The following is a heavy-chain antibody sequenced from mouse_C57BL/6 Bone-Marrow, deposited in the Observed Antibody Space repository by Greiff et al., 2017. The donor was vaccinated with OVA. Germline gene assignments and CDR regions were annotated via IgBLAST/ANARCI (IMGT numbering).Heavy chain of an antibody. J-gene: IGHJ1*03. CDR1: GYTFTDYE. CDR3: TRGATTKWYFDV. V-gene: IGHV1-15*01. CDR2: IDPETGGT. Sequence: VQLQQSGAELVRPGASVTLSCKASGYTFTDYEMHWVKQTPVHGLEWIGAIDPETGGTAYNQKFKGKAILTADKSSSTAYMELRSLTSEDSAVYYCTRGATTKWYFDVWGTGTTVTVSS. D-gene: IGHD1-1*01.